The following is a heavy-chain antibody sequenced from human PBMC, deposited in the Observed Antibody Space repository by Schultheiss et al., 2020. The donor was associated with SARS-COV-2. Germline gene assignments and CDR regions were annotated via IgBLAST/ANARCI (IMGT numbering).Heavy chain of an antibody. V-gene: IGHV4-59*08. J-gene: IGHJ5*02. D-gene: IGHD5-18*01. Sequence: SETLSLTCSVSGGSVSTYYWSWVRQPPGKPLEWIGYVYYSRSTNYKSSLKSRVTMSVDRSKNQFSLKLSSVTAADTAVYYCARQGDTAMVVGRNRFDPWGQGTLVTVSS. CDR2: VYYSRST. CDR1: GGSVSTYY. CDR3: ARQGDTAMVVGRNRFDP.